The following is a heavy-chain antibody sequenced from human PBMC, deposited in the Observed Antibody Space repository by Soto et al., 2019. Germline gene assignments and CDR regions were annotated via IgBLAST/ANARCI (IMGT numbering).Heavy chain of an antibody. CDR3: ARGLGWRRGPFDF. Sequence: GGYLRLSCAACCFTFSSYSMYWVRQAPGEGLDLLSYISSSSNTIFYADSVKGRFTISRDSANSSLYLQLNSLRDDDTAVYFCARGLGWRRGPFDFWGQGTPVTVSS. CDR1: CFTFSSYS. V-gene: IGHV3-48*02. D-gene: IGHD2-21*01. CDR2: ISSSSNTI. J-gene: IGHJ4*02.